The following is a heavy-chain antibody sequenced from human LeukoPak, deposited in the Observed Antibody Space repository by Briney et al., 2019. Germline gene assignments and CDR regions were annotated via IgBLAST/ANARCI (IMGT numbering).Heavy chain of an antibody. D-gene: IGHD3-3*02. Sequence: GSGPTLVKPTQTLTLTCTFSGFSLSTTGVGVGWIRQPPGKALEWLALIYWNGDKRYSPSLKSRLTITKDTSKNQVVLTMTNMDPVDTATYYCAHSEYKDFWSGYAFDIWGQGTMVTVS. CDR1: GFSLSTTGVG. CDR3: AHSEYKDFWSGYAFDI. CDR2: IYWNGDK. V-gene: IGHV2-5*01. J-gene: IGHJ3*02.